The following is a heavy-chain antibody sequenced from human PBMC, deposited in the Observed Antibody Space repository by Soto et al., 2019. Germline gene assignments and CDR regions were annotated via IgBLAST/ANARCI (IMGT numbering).Heavy chain of an antibody. J-gene: IGHJ6*02. CDR1: GGSISSGDYY. CDR2: IYYSGST. Sequence: QVQLQESGPGLVKPSQTLYLTCTVSGGSISSGDYYWSWIRQHPGKGLEWIGYIYYSGSTYYNPSLKSRVTISVDTSKNQFSLKLNSVTAADTAVYYCARGFGYYDSSGYLGYGMDVWGQGTTVTVSS. V-gene: IGHV4-31*03. CDR3: ARGFGYYDSSGYLGYGMDV. D-gene: IGHD3-22*01.